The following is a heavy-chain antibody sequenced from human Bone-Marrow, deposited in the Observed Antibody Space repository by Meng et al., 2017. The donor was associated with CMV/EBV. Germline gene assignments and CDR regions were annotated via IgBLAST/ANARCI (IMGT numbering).Heavy chain of an antibody. D-gene: IGHD2-2*02. Sequence: SETLSLTCTVSGYSISSGYYWGWIRQPPGKGLEWIGSIYHSGSTYYNPSLKSRVTISVDTSKNQFSLKLSSVTAADTAVYYCARVTFKQLLYVQDYWGQGTLVAVSS. CDR2: IYHSGST. CDR3: ARVTFKQLLYVQDY. CDR1: GYSISSGYY. V-gene: IGHV4-38-2*02. J-gene: IGHJ4*02.